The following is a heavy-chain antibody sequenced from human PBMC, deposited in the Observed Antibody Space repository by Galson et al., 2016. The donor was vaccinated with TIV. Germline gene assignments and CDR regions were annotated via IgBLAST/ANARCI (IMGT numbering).Heavy chain of an antibody. D-gene: IGHD3-16*01. CDR2: ISYDGSDK. CDR3: ATSRGHYYGLDV. Sequence: SLRLSCAGSGFTFSSCNMHWVRQAPGKGLEWVAFISYDGSDKYYADSVKGRFSISRDSAKNSLFLQMNSLRAEDTAMYYCATSRGHYYGLDVWGQGTPVTVSS. V-gene: IGHV3-30*03. CDR1: GFTFSSCN. J-gene: IGHJ6*02.